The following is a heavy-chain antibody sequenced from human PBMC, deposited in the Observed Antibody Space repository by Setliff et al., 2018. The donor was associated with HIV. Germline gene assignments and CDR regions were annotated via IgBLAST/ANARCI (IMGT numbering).Heavy chain of an antibody. CDR1: GFTFSTYE. V-gene: IGHV3-48*03. CDR3: ASVSARYMAY. D-gene: IGHD5-18*01. CDR2: ISSSSITI. J-gene: IGHJ4*02. Sequence: TGGSLRLSCAASGFTFSTYEMNWVRQAPGKGLEWVSYISSSSITIYYEDSVKGRFTISRDNAKNSLYLQMNSLRAEDTGVYYCASVSARYMAYWGQGTLVTVSS.